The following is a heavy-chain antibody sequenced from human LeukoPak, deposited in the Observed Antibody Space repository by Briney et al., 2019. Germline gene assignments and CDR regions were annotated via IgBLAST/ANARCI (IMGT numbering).Heavy chain of an antibody. V-gene: IGHV4-39*01. J-gene: IGHJ3*02. CDR3: ARHWDYGDYAGYAFDI. D-gene: IGHD4-17*01. CDR1: GGSISSSSYY. CDR2: IYYSGST. Sequence: SETLSLTCTVSGGSISSSSYYWGWIRQPPGKGLEWIGSIYYSGSTYYNPSLKSRVTMSVDTSKNQFSLKLSSVTAADTAVYYCARHWDYGDYAGYAFDIWGQGTMVTVSS.